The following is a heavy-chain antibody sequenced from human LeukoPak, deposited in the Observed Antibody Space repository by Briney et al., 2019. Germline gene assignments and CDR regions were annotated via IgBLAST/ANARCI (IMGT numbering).Heavy chain of an antibody. Sequence: GGSLRLSCAASGFTFSSYAMHWVRQAPGKGLEWVAVISYDGSNKYYADSVKGRFTISRDNSKNTLYLQMNSLRAEDTAVYYCARDQLVDTAMVIFGAFDIWGQGTMVTVSS. J-gene: IGHJ3*02. CDR2: ISYDGSNK. D-gene: IGHD5-18*01. V-gene: IGHV3-30*04. CDR1: GFTFSSYA. CDR3: ARDQLVDTAMVIFGAFDI.